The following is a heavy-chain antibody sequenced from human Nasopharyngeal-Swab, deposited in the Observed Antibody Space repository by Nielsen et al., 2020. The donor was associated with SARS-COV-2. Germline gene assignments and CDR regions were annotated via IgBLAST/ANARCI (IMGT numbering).Heavy chain of an antibody. CDR3: VRDTNRYVYGNGAAFDH. D-gene: IGHD2-8*01. J-gene: IGHJ4*02. CDR2: IASYTDSI. CDR1: GFPFDDYS. Sequence: LSLTCVTSGFPFDDYSIPWVLSGPTKGLAWVSGIASYTDSIGYADSVMGRFTISRDSAKNSLYLQMTNLTIEDTAYYYCVRDTNRYVYGNGAAFDHWGQGTQVTVSS. V-gene: IGHV3-9*01.